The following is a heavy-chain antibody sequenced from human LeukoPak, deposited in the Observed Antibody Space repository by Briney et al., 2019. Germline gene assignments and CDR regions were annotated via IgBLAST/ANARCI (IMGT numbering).Heavy chain of an antibody. CDR3: ARGYCSGGSCYDY. CDR1: GGSFSGYY. CDR2: INHSGST. J-gene: IGHJ4*02. D-gene: IGHD2-15*01. Sequence: PSETLSLTCAVYGGSFSGYYWSWIRHPPGKGLEWIEEINHSGSTNYNPSLKGRVTISVDTSKNQFSLKLSSVTAADTAVYYCARGYCSGGSCYDYWGQGTLVTVSS. V-gene: IGHV4-34*01.